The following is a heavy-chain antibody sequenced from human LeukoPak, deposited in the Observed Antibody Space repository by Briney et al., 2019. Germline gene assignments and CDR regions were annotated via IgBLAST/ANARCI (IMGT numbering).Heavy chain of an antibody. Sequence: ASVTVSFTASAGTFSNYPIIWVRQAPGRGLEWLGGIIPIYGTANYALMFQGRITLTAHESTATAYMELRSLTSDDTAMYFCATHTGGYNYWWFDIWGQGTLVTVSS. J-gene: IGHJ5*02. V-gene: IGHV1-69*13. D-gene: IGHD5-24*01. CDR2: IIPIYGTA. CDR1: AGTFSNYP. CDR3: ATHTGGYNYWWFDI.